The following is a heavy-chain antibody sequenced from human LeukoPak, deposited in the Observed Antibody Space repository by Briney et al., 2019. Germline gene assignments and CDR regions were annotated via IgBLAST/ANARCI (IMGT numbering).Heavy chain of an antibody. D-gene: IGHD3-22*01. CDR2: INSDGSST. V-gene: IGHV3-74*03. J-gene: IGHJ4*02. CDR3: AKGGSYYDSRLDY. CDR1: GFTFSSYW. Sequence: GGSLRLSCVASGFTFSSYWMHWVRQAPGKGLVWVSRINSDGSSTKCADSVKGRFTISRDNSKNTLYLQMNSLRAEDTAVYYCAKGGSYYDSRLDYWGQGTLVTVSS.